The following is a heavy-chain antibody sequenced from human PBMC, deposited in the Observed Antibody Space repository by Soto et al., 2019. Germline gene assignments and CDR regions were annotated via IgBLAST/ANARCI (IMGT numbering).Heavy chain of an antibody. CDR3: ARDLSWGSNWYYYMDV. D-gene: IGHD7-27*01. CDR2: ISSSSRVI. V-gene: IGHV3-48*01. CDR1: GFILSDCA. Sequence: EVQLVESGGGLVQPGGSLRLSCATSGFILSDCAMNWVRQAPGKGLEWVSYISSSSRVIDYADSVKGRFTVSRDNARNSLYLQMNSLRAETTAVYYCARDLSWGSNWYYYMDVWGKGTTVTVSS. J-gene: IGHJ6*03.